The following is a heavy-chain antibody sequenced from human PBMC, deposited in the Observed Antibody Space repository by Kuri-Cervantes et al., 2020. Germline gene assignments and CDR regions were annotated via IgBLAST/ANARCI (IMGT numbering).Heavy chain of an antibody. D-gene: IGHD3-3*01. J-gene: IGHJ4*02. V-gene: IGHV4-4*02. CDR2: IYYSGST. CDR3: ARLIPNYDFWSGYYWGAYYFDY. Sequence: GSLRLSCAVSGGSISSSNWWSWVRQPPGKGLEWIGSIYYSGSTYYNPSLKSRVTISVDTSKNQFSLKLSSVTAADTAVYYCARLIPNYDFWSGYYWGAYYFDYRGQGTLVTVSS. CDR1: GGSISSSNW.